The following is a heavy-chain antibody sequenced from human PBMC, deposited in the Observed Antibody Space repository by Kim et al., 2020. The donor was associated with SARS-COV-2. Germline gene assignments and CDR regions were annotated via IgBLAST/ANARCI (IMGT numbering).Heavy chain of an antibody. Sequence: GRFTISRDDSKSIAYLQMNSLKTEDTAVYYCTRSPQPFTMIVVGRGAFDIWGQGTMVTVSS. V-gene: IGHV3-49*02. D-gene: IGHD3-22*01. J-gene: IGHJ3*02. CDR3: TRSPQPFTMIVVGRGAFDI.